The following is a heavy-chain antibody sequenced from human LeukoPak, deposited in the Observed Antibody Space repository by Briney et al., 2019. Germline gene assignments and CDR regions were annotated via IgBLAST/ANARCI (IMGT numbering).Heavy chain of an antibody. CDR3: ARGRRVGSYYDILFPLDY. D-gene: IGHD3-9*01. J-gene: IGHJ4*02. CDR1: GGSVSSGSYY. V-gene: IGHV4-61*01. CDR2: INHSGST. Sequence: SETLSLTCTVSGGSVSSGSYYWSWIRQPPGKGLEWIGEINHSGSTNYNPSLKSRVTISVDTSKNQFSLILSSVTAADTAVYYCARGRRVGSYYDILFPLDYWGQGTLVTVSS.